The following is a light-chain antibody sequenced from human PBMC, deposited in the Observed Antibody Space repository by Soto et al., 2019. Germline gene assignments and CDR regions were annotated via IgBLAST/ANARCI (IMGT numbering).Light chain of an antibody. Sequence: DIVMTQTPPSLSVTPGQPASISCKSSQSLLHSDGKTYLYWYLQKSGQPPQLLIYELSKRFSGVPNRFSGSGSGTYFTLKISRVETVDVGVYYCMQSTQFPYTFGQGTKLEIK. CDR2: ELS. J-gene: IGKJ2*01. V-gene: IGKV2D-29*01. CDR3: MQSTQFPYT. CDR1: QSLLHSDGKTY.